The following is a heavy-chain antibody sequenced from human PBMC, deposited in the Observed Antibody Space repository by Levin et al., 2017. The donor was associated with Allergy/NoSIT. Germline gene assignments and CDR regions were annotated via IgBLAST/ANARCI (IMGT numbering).Heavy chain of an antibody. CDR3: ALSRGYGDHGSPFEDAFDI. CDR1: GGSISSSSYY. CDR2: IYYSGST. D-gene: IGHD4-17*01. J-gene: IGHJ3*02. Sequence: SQTLSLTCTVSGGSISSSSYYWGWIRQPPGKGLEWIGSIYYSGSTYYNPSLKSRVTISVDTSKNQFSLKLSSVTAADTAVYYCALSRGYGDHGSPFEDAFDIWGQGTMVTVSS. V-gene: IGHV4-39*01.